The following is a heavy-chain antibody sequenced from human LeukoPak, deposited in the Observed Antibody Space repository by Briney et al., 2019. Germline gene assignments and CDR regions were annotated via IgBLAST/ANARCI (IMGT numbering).Heavy chain of an antibody. J-gene: IGHJ5*02. D-gene: IGHD3-10*01. CDR3: ARDYYGSGTPSGWFDP. V-gene: IGHV1-24*01. Sequence: ASVKVSCKVSGYTLTELSMHWVRQAPGKGLEWMGGFDPEDGETIYAQKFQGRVTMTEDTSTGTAYMELRSLRSDDTAVYYCARDYYGSGTPSGWFDPWGQGTLVTVSS. CDR1: GYTLTELS. CDR2: FDPEDGET.